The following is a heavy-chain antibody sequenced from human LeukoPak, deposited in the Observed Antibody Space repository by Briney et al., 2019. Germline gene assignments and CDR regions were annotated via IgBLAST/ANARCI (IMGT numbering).Heavy chain of an antibody. CDR1: GGSFSGYY. J-gene: IGHJ3*02. V-gene: IGHV4-34*01. CDR3: ARVPIWSGPYDAFDI. CDR2: INHSGST. D-gene: IGHD3-3*01. Sequence: PSQTLSLTCAVYGGSFSGYYWSWIRQPPGKGLEWIGEINHSGSTNYNPSLKSRVTISVDTSKKQFSLKLSSVTAADTAVYYCARVPIWSGPYDAFDIWGQGTMVTVSS.